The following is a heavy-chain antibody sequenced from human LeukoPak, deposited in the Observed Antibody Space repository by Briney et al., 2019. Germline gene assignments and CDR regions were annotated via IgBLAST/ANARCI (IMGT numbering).Heavy chain of an antibody. CDR2: IIPIFGTA. CDR3: ARDQYYYDSSGYYLIDY. Sequence: SVKVSCKASGGTFSSYAISWVRQAPGQGLEWMGRIIPIFGTANYAQKFQGRVTITADKSTSTAYMELSSLRSEDTAVYYCARDQYYYDSSGYYLIDYWGQGTLVTVSS. J-gene: IGHJ4*02. D-gene: IGHD3-22*01. V-gene: IGHV1-69*06. CDR1: GGTFSSYA.